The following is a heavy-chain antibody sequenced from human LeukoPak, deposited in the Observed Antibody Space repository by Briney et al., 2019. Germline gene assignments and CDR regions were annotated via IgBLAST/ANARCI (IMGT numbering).Heavy chain of an antibody. J-gene: IGHJ4*02. V-gene: IGHV4-38-2*02. CDR1: GYSISSGYY. D-gene: IGHD6-13*01. CDR3: ARLVYSSSWSFDY. Sequence: SETLSLTCTVSGYSISSGYYWGWIRQPPGKGLEWIGSIYYSGSTYYNPSLKSRVTISVDTSKNQFSLKLSSVTAADTAAYYCARLVYSSSWSFDYWGQGTLVTVSS. CDR2: IYYSGST.